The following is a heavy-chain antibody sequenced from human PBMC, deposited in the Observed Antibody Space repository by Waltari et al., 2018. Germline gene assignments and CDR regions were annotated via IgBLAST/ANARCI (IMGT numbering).Heavy chain of an antibody. Sequence: QVQLQQWGAGLLKPSETLSLTCVVSGGSFSGYYWSWIRQPPGKGREWSGDINHSGRTNYHPSLKSRVTRSIDTSKIHFSLKLRSVTVADTAVYYCARANTIFGVIRTWYYMDVWGKGTPVTVSS. D-gene: IGHD3-3*01. J-gene: IGHJ6*03. CDR1: GGSFSGYY. V-gene: IGHV4-34*01. CDR3: ARANTIFGVIRTWYYMDV. CDR2: INHSGRT.